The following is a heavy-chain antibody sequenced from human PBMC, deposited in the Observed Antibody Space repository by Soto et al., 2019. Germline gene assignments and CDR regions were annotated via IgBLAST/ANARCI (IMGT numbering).Heavy chain of an antibody. Sequence: SLRLSCAASGFTFSSYGMHWVRQAPGKGLEWVAVISYDGSNKYYADSVKGRFTISRDNSKNTLYLQMNSLRAEDTAVYYCAKDSGYCISTSCSNWFDPWGQGTLVT. V-gene: IGHV3-30*18. J-gene: IGHJ5*02. D-gene: IGHD2-2*01. CDR3: AKDSGYCISTSCSNWFDP. CDR1: GFTFSSYG. CDR2: ISYDGSNK.